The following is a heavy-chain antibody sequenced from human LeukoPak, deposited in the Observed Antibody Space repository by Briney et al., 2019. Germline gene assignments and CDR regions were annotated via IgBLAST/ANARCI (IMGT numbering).Heavy chain of an antibody. CDR1: GYTFTGYY. J-gene: IGHJ4*02. Sequence: ASVKVSCNASGYTFTGYYVHWVRQAPGQGLEWMGWVIPHCGGTNYAQKFQGRVTMTRDTSINTAYMELFRLRSDDTAIYYCALLGATELDYWGQGTLVTVSS. D-gene: IGHD1-26*01. V-gene: IGHV1-2*02. CDR3: ALLGATELDY. CDR2: VIPHCGGT.